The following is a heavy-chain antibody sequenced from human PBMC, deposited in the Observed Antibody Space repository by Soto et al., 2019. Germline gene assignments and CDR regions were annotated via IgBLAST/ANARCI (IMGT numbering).Heavy chain of an antibody. CDR3: ARVGEGAPKVGY. V-gene: IGHV1-69*12. D-gene: IGHD1-26*01. CDR1: GGTFSSYA. CDR2: IIPIFGTA. J-gene: IGHJ4*02. Sequence: QVQLVQSGAEVKKPGSSVKVSCKASGGTFSSYAISWVRQAPGQGLEWMGGIIPIFGTANYAQKFQGRGTITADESTSPAYMELSSLRSEDTAVYYCARVGEGAPKVGYWGQGTLVTVSS.